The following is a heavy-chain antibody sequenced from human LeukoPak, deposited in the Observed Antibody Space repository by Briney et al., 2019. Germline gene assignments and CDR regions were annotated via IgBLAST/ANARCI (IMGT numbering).Heavy chain of an antibody. V-gene: IGHV4-34*01. D-gene: IGHD3-22*01. J-gene: IGHJ4*02. Sequence: SETLSLTCAVYGGSFSGYYWSWIRQPPGKGLEWIGEINHSGSTNYNPSLKSRVTISVDTSKNQFSLKLSSVTAADTAVYYCARGDSSGSACYFDYWGQGTLVPVSS. CDR2: INHSGST. CDR1: GGSFSGYY. CDR3: ARGDSSGSACYFDY.